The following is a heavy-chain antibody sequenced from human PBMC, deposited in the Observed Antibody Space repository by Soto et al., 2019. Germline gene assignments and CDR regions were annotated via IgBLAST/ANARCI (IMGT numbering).Heavy chain of an antibody. D-gene: IGHD6-13*01. Sequence: SETLSLTCAVSGDSIIGTHWWSWVRRPPGKGLEFIGETHHSRGTNYNPSLRSRVTMSLDKSKNQLSLILYSVTAADTGVYYCARYSAASGTYFFDYWAQRTLVTVSS. CDR2: THHSRGT. CDR1: GDSIIGTHW. J-gene: IGHJ4*01. CDR3: ARYSAASGTYFFDY. V-gene: IGHV4-4*02.